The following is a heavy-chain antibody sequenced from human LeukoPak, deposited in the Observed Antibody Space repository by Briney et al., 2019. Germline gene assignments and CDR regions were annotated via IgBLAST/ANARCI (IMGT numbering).Heavy chain of an antibody. CDR1: GGFTSPYK. CDR2: IYTSGST. CDR3: ARDVSSSYRFDY. Sequence: SETLSLTCTVSGGFTSPYKWSWIRQPAGKGLEWIGRIYTSGSTNYNPSLKSRVTMSVDTSKNQFSLKLSSVTAADTAVYYCARDVSSSYRFDYWGQGTLVTVSS. V-gene: IGHV4-4*07. D-gene: IGHD6-13*01. J-gene: IGHJ4*02.